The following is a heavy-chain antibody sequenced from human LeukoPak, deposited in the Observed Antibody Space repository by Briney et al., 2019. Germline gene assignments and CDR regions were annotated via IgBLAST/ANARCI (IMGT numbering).Heavy chain of an antibody. J-gene: IGHJ5*02. CDR1: GYTFTSYG. CDR2: ISTYNGNT. Sequence: GAPVKVSCTASGYTFTSYGISWVRQAPGHGLEWMGWISTYNGNTTNTQKLQGRVTMTTDTSTSTAYMELRSLRSDDTAVYYCAREKGQQLAYGDNWFVPWGQGTLVTVS. CDR3: AREKGQQLAYGDNWFVP. D-gene: IGHD6-13*01. V-gene: IGHV1-18*01.